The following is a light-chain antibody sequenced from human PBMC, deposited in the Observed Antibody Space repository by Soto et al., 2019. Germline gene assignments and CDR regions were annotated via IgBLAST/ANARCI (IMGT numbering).Light chain of an antibody. Sequence: QSALTQPASVSGSPGQSITISCSGTSSDVGAYNYVSWYQQHPGKAPKLMIYDVGNRPSGVSNRFSGSKSGNTASLTISGLQAEDEADYYCSSYTTSSTLVFGGGPKVTVL. CDR3: SSYTTSSTLV. CDR2: DVG. CDR1: SSDVGAYNY. J-gene: IGLJ2*01. V-gene: IGLV2-14*01.